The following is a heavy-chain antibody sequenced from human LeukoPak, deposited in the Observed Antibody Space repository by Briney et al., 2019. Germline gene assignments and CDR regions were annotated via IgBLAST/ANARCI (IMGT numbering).Heavy chain of an antibody. CDR1: GGSISSSSYY. D-gene: IGHD2-15*01. V-gene: IGHV4-39*07. CDR3: ARASDCSGGSCYSKYYYYYYYMDV. Sequence: PSETLSLTCTVSGGSISSSSYYWGWIRQPPGKGLEWIGSIYYSGSTYYNPSLKSRVTISVDTSKNQFSLKLSSVTAADTAVYYCARASDCSGGSCYSKYYYYYYYMDVWGKGTTVTVSS. J-gene: IGHJ6*03. CDR2: IYYSGST.